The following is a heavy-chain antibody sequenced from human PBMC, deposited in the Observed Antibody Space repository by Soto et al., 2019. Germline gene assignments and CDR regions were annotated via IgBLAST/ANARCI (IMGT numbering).Heavy chain of an antibody. CDR2: IWYDGSNK. Sequence: GGSLRLSCAASGFTFSSYGMHWVRQAPGKGLEWVAVIWYDGSNKYYADSVKGRFTISRDNSKNPLYLQMNSLRAEDAAVYYCARDLLEWLSYPGVFDPWGQGTLVTVSS. V-gene: IGHV3-33*01. CDR1: GFTFSSYG. CDR3: ARDLLEWLSYPGVFDP. J-gene: IGHJ5*02. D-gene: IGHD3-3*01.